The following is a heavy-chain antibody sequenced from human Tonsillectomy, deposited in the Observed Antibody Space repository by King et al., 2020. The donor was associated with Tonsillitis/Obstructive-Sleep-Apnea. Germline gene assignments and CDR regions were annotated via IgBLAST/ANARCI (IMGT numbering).Heavy chain of an antibody. CDR2: ISSSGSTI. Sequence: VQLVQSGGGLVQPGGSLRLSCAASGFTFSSYEMNWVRQAPGKGLEWVSYISSSGSTIYHADSVKGRFTISRDNAKNSLYLQMDSLRAEDTAVYYCAKTSFTTAMVTYDAFDIWGQGTMVTVSS. CDR1: GFTFSSYE. J-gene: IGHJ3*02. V-gene: IGHV3-48*03. D-gene: IGHD2-21*02. CDR3: AKTSFTTAMVTYDAFDI.